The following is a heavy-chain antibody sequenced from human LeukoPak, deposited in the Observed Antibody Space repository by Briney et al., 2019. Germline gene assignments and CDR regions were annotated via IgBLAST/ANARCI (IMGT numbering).Heavy chain of an antibody. CDR3: ARLREIPVFGVVTKSTSYFDY. CDR2: IKQDRSEK. CDR1: GFTFTNYW. J-gene: IGHJ4*02. V-gene: IGHV3-7*01. Sequence: GGSLRLSCAASGFTFTNYWMSWVRQAPRKGLELVANIKQDRSEKYVDSVKGRFTISRDNAKNSLYLQMNSLRAEDTAVYYCARLREIPVFGVVTKSTSYFDYWGRGTLVTVSS. D-gene: IGHD3-3*01.